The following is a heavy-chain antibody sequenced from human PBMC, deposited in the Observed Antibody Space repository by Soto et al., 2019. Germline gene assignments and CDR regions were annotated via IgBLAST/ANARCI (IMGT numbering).Heavy chain of an antibody. Sequence: QVQLEQSGAEVKRPGSSVKVSCKTSGGNFNTYPISWVRQAPGHRLEWMGKIIPIFGTPDYAQKFPGRVTVTADEATTTVYMELRSLKSDDSAVYYCARDSRLWGSTGWKRETLFGIWGQGTMVTVSS. V-gene: IGHV1-69*18. J-gene: IGHJ3*02. D-gene: IGHD3-16*01. CDR3: ARDSRLWGSTGWKRETLFGI. CDR2: IIPIFGTP. CDR1: GGNFNTYP.